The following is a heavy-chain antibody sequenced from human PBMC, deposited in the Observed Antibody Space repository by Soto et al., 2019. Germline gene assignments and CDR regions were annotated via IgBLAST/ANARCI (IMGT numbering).Heavy chain of an antibody. CDR1: GFTFSTYA. V-gene: IGHV3-23*01. CDR3: ASGYYDSSGKRIPDAFDI. Sequence: PGGSLRLSCAASGFTFSTYAMSWVRQAPGKGLEWVSAISGSGGGTYSADSVKGRFTISRDNSKNTLSLQMSSLRAEDTAVYYCASGYYDSSGKRIPDAFDIWGQGKMVTV. CDR2: ISGSGGGT. J-gene: IGHJ3*02. D-gene: IGHD3-10*01.